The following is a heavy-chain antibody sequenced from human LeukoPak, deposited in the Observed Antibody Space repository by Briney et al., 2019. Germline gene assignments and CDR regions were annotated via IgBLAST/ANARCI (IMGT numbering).Heavy chain of an antibody. CDR3: ARDLAVAGTGLDY. D-gene: IGHD6-19*01. Sequence: GGSLRLSCAASGFTFSSYGMHWVRQAPGKGLEWVAVIWYGGSNKYYADSVKGRFTISRDNSKNTLYLQMNSLRAEDTAVYYCARDLAVAGTGLDYWGQGTLVTVSS. CDR1: GFTFSSYG. V-gene: IGHV3-33*08. J-gene: IGHJ4*02. CDR2: IWYGGSNK.